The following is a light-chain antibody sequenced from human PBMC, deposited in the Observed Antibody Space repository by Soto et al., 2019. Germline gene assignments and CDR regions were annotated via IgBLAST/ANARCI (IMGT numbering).Light chain of an antibody. CDR2: EVS. CDR1: SSDVGGYNY. J-gene: IGLJ2*01. V-gene: IGLV2-8*01. Sequence: QSVLTQPPSASGSLGQSVTISCTGTSSDVGGYNYVSWYQHHPGKAPKLMIYEVSKRPSGVPDRFSGSKSGNTASLTVSGLQAEDEADYYCSSYAGSNNFVFGGGTKVTVL. CDR3: SSYAGSNNFV.